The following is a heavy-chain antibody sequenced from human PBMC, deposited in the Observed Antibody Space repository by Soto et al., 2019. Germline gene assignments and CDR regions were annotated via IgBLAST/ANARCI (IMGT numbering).Heavy chain of an antibody. CDR3: ARDTPDYCDLGGRWFDP. CDR1: GGSISSGGYS. J-gene: IGHJ5*02. V-gene: IGHV4-30-2*01. D-gene: IGHD4-17*01. CDR2: LYHSGST. Sequence: SETLSLTCAVSGGSISSGGYSRSWIQQPPGNGLEGFWYLYHSGSTYYNPSLKSRVTISVDRAKNQFSLKLSSVTAADTAVYYCARDTPDYCDLGGRWFDPWGQGTLVTVSS.